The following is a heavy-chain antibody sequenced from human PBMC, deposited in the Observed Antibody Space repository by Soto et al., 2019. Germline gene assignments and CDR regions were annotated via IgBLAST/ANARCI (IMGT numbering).Heavy chain of an antibody. J-gene: IGHJ3*02. V-gene: IGHV4-34*01. D-gene: IGHD3-3*01. CDR2: INHSGST. CDR1: GGSFSGYY. Sequence: QVQLQQWGAGLLKPLETLSLTCAVYGGSFSGYYWSWIRQPPGKGLEWIGEINHSGSTNYNPSLKSRVTLSVDTSKNQFSLKLSSVTAADTAVYYCARALGRITIFGVVIRNDAFDIWGQGTMVTVSS. CDR3: ARALGRITIFGVVIRNDAFDI.